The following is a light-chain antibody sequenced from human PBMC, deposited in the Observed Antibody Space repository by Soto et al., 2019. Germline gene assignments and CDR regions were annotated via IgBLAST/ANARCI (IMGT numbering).Light chain of an antibody. CDR2: GAS. V-gene: IGKV3-15*01. CDR1: QSVSNN. CDR3: QQYNNWWT. Sequence: EIVLTQSPATLSVSPGERATLSCRASQSVSNNLAWYQKKPGQAPRLLIYGASTRAPGIPARFSGSGSGTEFTLTISSLQSEDFAVSYCQQYNNWWTFGQGTRVEIK. J-gene: IGKJ1*01.